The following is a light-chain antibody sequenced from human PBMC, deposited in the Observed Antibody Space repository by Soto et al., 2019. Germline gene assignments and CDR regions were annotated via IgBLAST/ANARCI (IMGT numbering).Light chain of an antibody. Sequence: QSVLTQPPSVSAAPGQRVTISCTGSSSNIGAAYDVHWYQHLPGTAPKLLIYANTNRPSGVPDRFSGSKSGTSASLVSNGLQAEDEADYYGQSYDSTLSVRYVFGTGTNLTVL. J-gene: IGLJ1*01. CDR1: SSNIGAAYD. CDR3: QSYDSTLSVRYV. CDR2: ANT. V-gene: IGLV1-40*01.